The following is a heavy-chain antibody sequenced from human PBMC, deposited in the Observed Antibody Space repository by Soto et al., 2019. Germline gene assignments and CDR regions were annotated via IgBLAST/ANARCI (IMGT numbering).Heavy chain of an antibody. D-gene: IGHD3-16*01. CDR1: GFTFSTYA. V-gene: IGHV3-23*01. Sequence: PGGSLRLSCAASGFTFSTYAMSWVRQAPGKGLEWVSAISGSGGSTYYEDSVKGRFTISRDNSKNTLYLQMNSLRVEDTAIYYYADHSDSGSDYGRYGMDYWGQGITVTVSS. CDR3: ADHSDSGSDYGRYGMDY. CDR2: ISGSGGST. J-gene: IGHJ4*02.